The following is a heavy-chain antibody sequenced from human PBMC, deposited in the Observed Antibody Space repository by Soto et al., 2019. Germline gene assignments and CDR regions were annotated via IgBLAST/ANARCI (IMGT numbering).Heavy chain of an antibody. V-gene: IGHV4-34*01. CDR3: ARGTDLGPRADHYYGMAV. D-gene: IGHD3-16*01. CDR1: GGTFSGYY. Sequence: SQTRCLTWPGSGGTFSGYYWPLISQSPGKGLEWIVDIDHGGSSKSYPSLTSRVTISVDTSKNQLSLQMTSVSAADTSLYYCARGTDLGPRADHYYGMAVWAQGTTVIVSS. CDR2: IDHGGSS. J-gene: IGHJ6*01.